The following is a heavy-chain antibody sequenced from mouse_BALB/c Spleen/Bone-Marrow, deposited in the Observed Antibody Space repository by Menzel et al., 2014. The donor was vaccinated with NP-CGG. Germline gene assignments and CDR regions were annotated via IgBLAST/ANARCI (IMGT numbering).Heavy chain of an antibody. CDR1: GFAFSSYD. CDR2: TSSGGSYT. D-gene: IGHD4-1*01. CDR3: ARPLTGAYFDY. J-gene: IGHJ2*01. V-gene: IGHV5-9*02. Sequence: EVQVVESGGGLVKPGGSLKLSCAASGFAFSSYDMSWVRQTPEKRLEWVATTSSGGSYTYYPDSVKGRFTISRDNARNTLYLQMSSLRSEDTALYYCARPLTGAYFDYWGQGTTLTVSS.